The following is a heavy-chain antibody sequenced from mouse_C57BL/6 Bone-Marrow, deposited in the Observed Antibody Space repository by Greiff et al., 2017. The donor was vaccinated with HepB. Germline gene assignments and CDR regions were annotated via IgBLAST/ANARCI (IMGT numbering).Heavy chain of an antibody. CDR3: AFYDYDYFDY. CDR1: GYTFTSYT. CDR2: INPSSGYT. D-gene: IGHD2-4*01. V-gene: IGHV1-4*01. Sequence: QVQLQHSGAELARPGASVKMSCKASGYTFTSYTMHWVKQRPGQGLEWIGYINPSSGYTKYNQKFKDKATLTADKSSSTAYMQLSSLTSEDSAVYYCAFYDYDYFDYGGQGTTLTVSS. J-gene: IGHJ2*01.